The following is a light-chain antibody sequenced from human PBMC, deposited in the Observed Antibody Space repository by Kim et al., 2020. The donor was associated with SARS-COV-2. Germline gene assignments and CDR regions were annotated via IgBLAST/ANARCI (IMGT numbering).Light chain of an antibody. CDR1: ESLVHSDGNTY. CDR3: MQATHWPYS. V-gene: IGKV2-30*02. J-gene: IGKJ2*03. Sequence: DVVLTQSPLSQPVTLGQPASISCRSSESLVHSDGNTYLSWLHQRPGQSPRRLIRKAFERDSGAPDRFSGSGSGTDFTLKISRVEAEDVGVYYCMQATHWPYSFGQGTKLEI. CDR2: KAF.